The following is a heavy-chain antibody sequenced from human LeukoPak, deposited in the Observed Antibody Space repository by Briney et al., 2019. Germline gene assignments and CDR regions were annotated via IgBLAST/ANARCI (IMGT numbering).Heavy chain of an antibody. J-gene: IGHJ4*02. CDR2: IIPILGIA. CDR3: ATPGGDTAMAMVDY. Sequence: SVKVSCKASGGTFSSYAISWVRQAPGQGLEWMGRIIPILGIANYAQKFQGRVTITADKSTSTAYMELSSLRSEDTAVCYCATPGGDTAMAMVDYWGQGTLVTVSS. D-gene: IGHD5-18*01. V-gene: IGHV1-69*04. CDR1: GGTFSSYA.